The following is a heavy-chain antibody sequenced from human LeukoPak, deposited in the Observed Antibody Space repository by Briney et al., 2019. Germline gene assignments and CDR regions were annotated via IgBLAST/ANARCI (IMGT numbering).Heavy chain of an antibody. V-gene: IGHV4-34*01. Sequence: SETLSLTCAVYGGSFSGYNWSWIRQPPVKGLEWTAEINHSGSTNYNPSLKSRVTISVDTSKNQFSLKLSSVTAADTAVYYCARGRGYCTNGVCYRYYYYYMDVWGKGTTVTVSS. CDR2: INHSGST. D-gene: IGHD2-8*01. J-gene: IGHJ6*03. CDR1: GGSFSGYN. CDR3: ARGRGYCTNGVCYRYYYYYMDV.